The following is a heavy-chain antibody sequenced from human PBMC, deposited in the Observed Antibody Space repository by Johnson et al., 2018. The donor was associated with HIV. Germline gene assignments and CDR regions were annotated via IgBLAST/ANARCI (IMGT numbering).Heavy chain of an antibody. CDR1: GFTLSDHW. V-gene: IGHV3-74*01. CDR2: IDSVGRGT. Sequence: MQLVESGGGSGQPGGSLRLSCAASGFTLSDHWMHWFRQVPGKGLAWVSRIDSVGRGTSYADSVTCRFPISRDNAKNTLSLQMNTLRAEDTAVYYCARGRSLRSVAGDDAFDIWGQGTMVTVSS. J-gene: IGHJ3*02. CDR3: ARGRSLRSVAGDDAFDI. D-gene: IGHD6-19*01.